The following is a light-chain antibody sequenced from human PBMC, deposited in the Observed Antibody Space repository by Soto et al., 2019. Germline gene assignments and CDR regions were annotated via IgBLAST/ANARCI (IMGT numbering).Light chain of an antibody. J-gene: IGLJ3*02. CDR1: SSDVGAYKY. CDR3: TSYVGSDIWV. CDR2: ELS. Sequence: QSVLTQPPSASGSPGQSVTISCTGTSSDVGAYKYVSWYQQYPGKAPKLMIYELSKRPSGVPDRFSGSKSGNTASLTVSGLQAEDEADYYCTSYVGSDIWVFGGGTKLTVL. V-gene: IGLV2-8*01.